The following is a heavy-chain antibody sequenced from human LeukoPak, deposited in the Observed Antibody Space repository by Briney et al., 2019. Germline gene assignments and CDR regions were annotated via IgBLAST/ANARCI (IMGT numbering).Heavy chain of an antibody. D-gene: IGHD3-10*01. CDR1: GYTFTGYY. J-gene: IGHJ4*02. Sequence: RGASVKVSCKASGYTFTGYYMHWVRQAPGQGLEWMGWINPNSGGTNYAQKFQGRVTMTRDTSISTAYMELSRLRSDDTAVYYCARDPFGEWPAYYFDYWGQGTLVTVSS. CDR3: ARDPFGEWPAYYFDY. V-gene: IGHV1-2*02. CDR2: INPNSGGT.